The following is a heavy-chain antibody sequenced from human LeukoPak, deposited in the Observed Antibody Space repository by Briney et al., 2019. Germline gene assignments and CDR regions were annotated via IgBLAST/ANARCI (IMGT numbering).Heavy chain of an antibody. D-gene: IGHD3-22*01. J-gene: IGHJ4*02. CDR3: ARVRSSGYYRMDY. CDR2: ISSSSSYI. Sequence: TGGSLRLSCAASGFTFSSYSMNWVRQAPGKGLEWVSSISSSSSYIYYADSVKGRFTISRDNAKNSLYLQMNSLRTEDTAVYYCARVRSSGYYRMDYWGQGTLVTVSS. V-gene: IGHV3-21*01. CDR1: GFTFSSYS.